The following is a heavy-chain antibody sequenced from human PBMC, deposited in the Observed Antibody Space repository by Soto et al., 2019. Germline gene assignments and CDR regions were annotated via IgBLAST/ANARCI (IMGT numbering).Heavy chain of an antibody. V-gene: IGHV3-21*06. CDR2: ISSSSTYI. J-gene: IGHJ4*02. D-gene: IGHD3-22*01. CDR1: GFTFGSFS. CDR3: ARGGDTSGSWPRY. Sequence: KTGGSLRLSCAGSGFTFGSFSMTWVRQAPGKGLEWVSSISSSSTYIYYADSVKGRFTISRDDAKNSLFLQMSTLRVEDTAMYYCARGGDTSGSWPRYWGQGTLVTVSS.